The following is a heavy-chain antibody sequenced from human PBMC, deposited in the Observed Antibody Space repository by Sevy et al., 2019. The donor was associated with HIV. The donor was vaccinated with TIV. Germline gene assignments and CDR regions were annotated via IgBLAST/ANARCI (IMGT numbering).Heavy chain of an antibody. Sequence: AGSLRLSCVGSGFRFGSQAMSWVRQAPGKGLEWVSGMSGRGDSRGYAHSVKGRFTISRDNSKNTVYLQMNSLTAADTALYYYAKDVPDQSWYDDFWSGCPCFDYWGRGILVTVSS. J-gene: IGHJ4*01. CDR1: GFRFGSQA. CDR3: AKDVPDQSWYDDFWSGCPCFDY. CDR2: MSGRGDSR. D-gene: IGHD3-3*01. V-gene: IGHV3-23*01.